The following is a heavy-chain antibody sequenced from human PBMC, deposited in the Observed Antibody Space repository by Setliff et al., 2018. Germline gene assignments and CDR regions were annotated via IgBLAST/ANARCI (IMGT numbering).Heavy chain of an antibody. V-gene: IGHV3-48*01. CDR1: GFTFSTYN. Sequence: LRLSCAASGFTFSTYNMNWVRQAPGKGLEWVSYISFSSSTIYYAGSVKGRFTISRDNAKNSLYLQMNSLRAEDTAVYYCARDHGELGQERRTHFFRHWGQGTLVTVSS. CDR2: ISFSSSTI. J-gene: IGHJ1*01. D-gene: IGHD1-1*01. CDR3: ARDHGELGQERRTHFFRH.